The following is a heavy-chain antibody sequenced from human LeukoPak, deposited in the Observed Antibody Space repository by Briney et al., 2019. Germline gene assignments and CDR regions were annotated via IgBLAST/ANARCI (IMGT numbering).Heavy chain of an antibody. CDR1: GFTFKSYD. J-gene: IGHJ6*03. CDR3: ASPNPRYCSSTSCYGERYYYYYMDV. V-gene: IGHV3-13*01. D-gene: IGHD2-2*01. Sequence: GGSLRLSCAASGFTFKSYDMHWVRQAAGEGLEWVSAIGTAGDTYYPGSVKGRFTISRENAKNSLYLQMNSLRAGDTAVYYCASPNPRYCSSTSCYGERYYYYYMDVWGKGTTVTVSS. CDR2: IGTAGDT.